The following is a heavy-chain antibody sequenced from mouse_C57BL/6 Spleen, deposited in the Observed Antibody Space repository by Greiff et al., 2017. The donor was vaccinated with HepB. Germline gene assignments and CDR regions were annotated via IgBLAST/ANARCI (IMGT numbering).Heavy chain of an antibody. CDR3: ARSKGTAQAPFAY. V-gene: IGHV1-55*01. CDR2: IYPGSGST. CDR1: GYTFTSYW. Sequence: QVQLKESGAELVKPGASVKMSCKASGYTFTSYWITWVKQRPGQGLEWIGDIYPGSGSTNYNEKFKSKATLTVDTSSSTAYMQLSSLTSEDSAVYYCARSKGTAQAPFAYWGQGTLVTVSA. D-gene: IGHD3-2*02. J-gene: IGHJ3*01.